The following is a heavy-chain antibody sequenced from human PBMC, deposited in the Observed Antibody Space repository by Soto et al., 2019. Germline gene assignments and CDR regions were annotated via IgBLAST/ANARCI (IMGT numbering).Heavy chain of an antibody. V-gene: IGHV1-18*01. D-gene: IGHD2-15*01. CDR3: VKVGVRCSGGSCYSGLYTMDV. CDR1: GYTFTRSG. CDR2: ISTYNGDT. J-gene: IGHJ6*02. Sequence: GASVKVSCKASGYTFTRSGISWVRQAPGQGLEWMGWISTYNGDTNYAQTFQGRVTMTTDTSTGTVHMEVSSLGAEDTAVYYCVKVGVRCSGGSCYSGLYTMDVWGQGTTVTVSS.